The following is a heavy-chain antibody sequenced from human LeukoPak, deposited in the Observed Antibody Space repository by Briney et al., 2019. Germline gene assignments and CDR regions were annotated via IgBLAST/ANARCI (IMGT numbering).Heavy chain of an antibody. CDR2: TYTSGST. Sequence: PSETLSLTCTVSGGSISSGSYYWSWIRQPAGKGLEWIGRTYTSGSTNYNPSLKSRVTISVDTSKNQFSLKLSSVTAADTAVYYCARNPGHCGGDCSPGAFDIWGQGTMVTVSS. D-gene: IGHD2-21*02. CDR1: GGSISSGSYY. CDR3: ARNPGHCGGDCSPGAFDI. V-gene: IGHV4-61*02. J-gene: IGHJ3*02.